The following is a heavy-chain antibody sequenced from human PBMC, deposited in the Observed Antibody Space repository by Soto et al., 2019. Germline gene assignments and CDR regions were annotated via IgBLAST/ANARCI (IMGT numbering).Heavy chain of an antibody. CDR2: ISYDGSNK. Sequence: TGGSLRLSYAASGFTFSSYGMHWVRQAPGKGLEWVTVISYDGSNKYYADSVKGRFTISRDNSKNTLNLQMNSLRAEDTAVYYCAKESVRGGYYDNIPFDYWGQGTLVTAPQ. V-gene: IGHV3-30*18. D-gene: IGHD3-22*01. CDR1: GFTFSSYG. CDR3: AKESVRGGYYDNIPFDY. J-gene: IGHJ4*02.